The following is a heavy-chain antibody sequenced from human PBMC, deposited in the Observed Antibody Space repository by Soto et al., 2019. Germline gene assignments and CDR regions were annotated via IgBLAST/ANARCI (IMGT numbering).Heavy chain of an antibody. CDR1: GYSFTRYG. CDR3: AMVDVYVTPSPQDV. CDR2: INACNGNT. D-gene: IGHD3-16*01. Sequence: ASVKVSCKASGYSFTRYGIGWARQAPGQGLEWMGWINACNGNTNYAQNLQGRLTLTTDTSTTTAYMELRSLRSNDTAIYYCAMVDVYVTPSPQDVWGPGTTVTVSS. J-gene: IGHJ6*02. V-gene: IGHV1-18*01.